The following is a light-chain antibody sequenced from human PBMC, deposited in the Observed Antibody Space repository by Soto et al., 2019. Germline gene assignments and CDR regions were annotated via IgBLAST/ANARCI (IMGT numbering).Light chain of an antibody. J-gene: IGKJ4*01. V-gene: IGKV1D-8*03. Sequence: VIWMTQSPSLLSASTGDSVTSXXRMSQGISSYLAWYQQKPGKAPKLXIYAASTLQSGVPSRFSGSGAGTDFTLTISSLQPEDFATYYCQQLNSYPLTFGGGTKVDIK. CDR1: QGISSY. CDR3: QQLNSYPLT. CDR2: AAS.